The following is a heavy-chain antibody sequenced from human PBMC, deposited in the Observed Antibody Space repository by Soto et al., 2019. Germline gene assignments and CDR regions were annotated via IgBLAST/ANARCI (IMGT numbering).Heavy chain of an antibody. J-gene: IGHJ5*02. CDR2: ISSSSSYI. V-gene: IGHV3-21*01. CDR3: ARDALVYATNWFDP. D-gene: IGHD2-8*01. Sequence: LRLSCAASGFTFSSYSMDWVRQAPGKGLEWVSSISSSSSYIYYADSLKGRFTISRDNAKNSLYLQMNSLRAEDTAVYYCARDALVYATNWFDPWGQGTLVTVSS. CDR1: GFTFSSYS.